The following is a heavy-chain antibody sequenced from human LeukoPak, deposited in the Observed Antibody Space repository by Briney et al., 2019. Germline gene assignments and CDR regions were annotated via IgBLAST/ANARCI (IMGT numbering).Heavy chain of an antibody. V-gene: IGHV3-23*01. CDR2: ISGSGATT. D-gene: IGHD1-26*01. CDR3: ARAGSGSYSAYFDY. CDR1: GFTFSSYG. J-gene: IGHJ4*02. Sequence: GGSLRLSCAASGFTFSSYGMSWVRQAPGKGLEWVSTISGSGATTYYADSVNGRFTISRDNSKNTLYLQMNSLRAEDTAVYYCARAGSGSYSAYFDYWGQGTLVTVSS.